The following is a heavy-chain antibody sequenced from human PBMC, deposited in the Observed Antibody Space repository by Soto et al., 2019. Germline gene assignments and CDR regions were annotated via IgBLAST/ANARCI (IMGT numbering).Heavy chain of an antibody. J-gene: IGHJ5*02. Sequence: PSETLSLTCSVAGGSISTSRSYWAWISQPPGKGLEWLANIFYSGSTFYNPSLASRVSVSVDTSKNEFSLKLRSVTAADTAFFSFPRQPTTGDTDLCSAPWGQGTLVPVSS. CDR1: GGSISTSRSY. D-gene: IGHD2-21*01. CDR3: PRQPTTGDTDLCSAP. V-gene: IGHV4-39*01. CDR2: IFYSGST.